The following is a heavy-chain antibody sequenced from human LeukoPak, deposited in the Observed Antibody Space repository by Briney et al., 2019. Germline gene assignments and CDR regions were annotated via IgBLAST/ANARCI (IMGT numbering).Heavy chain of an antibody. V-gene: IGHV3-23*01. D-gene: IGHD2-15*01. J-gene: IGHJ4*02. CDR3: AKQLGYCSDGSCYFPY. CDR2: ISNNGGYT. CDR1: GFAFTTYA. Sequence: GGSLRLSCAASGFAFTTYAMSWVRQAPGKGLEWVSAISNNGGYTFYADSVQGRFTISRDNSKSTLCLQMNSLRAEDTAVYYCAKQLGYCSDGSCYFPYWGQGTLVTVTS.